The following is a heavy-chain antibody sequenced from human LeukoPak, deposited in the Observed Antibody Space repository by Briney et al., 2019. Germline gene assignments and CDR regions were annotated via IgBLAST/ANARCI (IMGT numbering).Heavy chain of an antibody. CDR2: ISGSGGTT. CDR1: GFTFSSYA. CDR3: ARELLLGYCSGGSCYGGY. V-gene: IGHV3-23*01. D-gene: IGHD2-15*01. J-gene: IGHJ4*02. Sequence: PGGSVRHPCAASGFTFSSYAMSWVRQAPGKGLEWVSGISGSGGTTYYADSVKGRFTISRDNSKNTLYLQMNGLRAEDTAIYYCARELLLGYCSGGSCYGGYWGQGTMVTVSS.